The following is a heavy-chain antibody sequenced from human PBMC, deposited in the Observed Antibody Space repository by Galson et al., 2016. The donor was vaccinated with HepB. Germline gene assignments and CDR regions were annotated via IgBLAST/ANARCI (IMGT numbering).Heavy chain of an antibody. CDR1: GFTFSSHG. V-gene: IGHV3-30*18. J-gene: IGHJ4*02. CDR3: AKDGPTVGLFNY. Sequence: SLRLSCAASGFTFSSHGMHWVRQAPHKGLEWVAFISYDGSYHYYEDSVKGRFTISRDNSKTTLSLGMNSLRPEDTAVYYCAKDGPTVGLFNYWGQGTLVTVSS. CDR2: ISYDGSYH. D-gene: IGHD1-26*01.